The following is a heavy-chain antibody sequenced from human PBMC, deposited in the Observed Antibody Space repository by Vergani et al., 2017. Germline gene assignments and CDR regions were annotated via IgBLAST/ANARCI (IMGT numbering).Heavy chain of an antibody. CDR3: ARVPHGDMGFGELLTAHYYYYGMDV. CDR2: INPNSGGT. J-gene: IGHJ6*02. D-gene: IGHD3-10*01. Sequence: QVQLVQSGAEVKKPGASVKVSCKASGYTFTGYYMHWVRQAPGQGLEWMGWINPNSGGTNYAQKFQGRATMTRDTSISTAYMELSRLRSDDTAVYYCARVPHGDMGFGELLTAHYYYYGMDVWGQGP. CDR1: GYTFTGYY. V-gene: IGHV1-2*02.